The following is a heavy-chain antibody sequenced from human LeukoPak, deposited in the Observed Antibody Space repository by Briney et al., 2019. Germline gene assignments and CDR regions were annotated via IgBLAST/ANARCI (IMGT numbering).Heavy chain of an antibody. V-gene: IGHV5-51*01. J-gene: IGHJ3*02. CDR2: IYPGDSDT. CDR3: ARSGGNYYSI. D-gene: IGHD1-26*01. Sequence: ASVKVSCKASGYTFTSYGISWVRQMPGKGLEWMGIIYPGDSDTIYSPSFQGQVTISADKSTSTANLQWSSLKASDTAMYYCARSGGNYYSIWGQGTMVTVSS. CDR1: GYTFTSYG.